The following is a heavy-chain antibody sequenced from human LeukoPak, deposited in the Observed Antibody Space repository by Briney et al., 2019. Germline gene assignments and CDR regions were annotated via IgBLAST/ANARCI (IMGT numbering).Heavy chain of an antibody. CDR3: ARSIGAAGYMDV. Sequence: SETLSLTCTVSGGSISSSSYYWGWIRQPPGKGLEWIGSIYYSGSTYYNPSLKSRVTISVDTSKNQFSLKLSSVTAADTAVYYCARSIGAAGYMDVWGKGTTVTVSS. V-gene: IGHV4-39*01. D-gene: IGHD6-13*01. CDR2: IYYSGST. J-gene: IGHJ6*03. CDR1: GGSISSSSYY.